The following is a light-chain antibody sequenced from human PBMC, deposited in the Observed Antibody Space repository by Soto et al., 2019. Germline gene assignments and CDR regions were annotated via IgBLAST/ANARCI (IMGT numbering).Light chain of an antibody. CDR1: QSVSSSY. J-gene: IGKJ1*01. Sequence: EIVLTQSPGTLSLSPGERATLSCRASQSVSSSYLAWYQQKPGQAPRLLIYGASTRATGIPDRFSGGGSGTDFPLTLTRLEPEDFAVFYCQQYGSSPTFGQGTKVEI. V-gene: IGKV3-20*01. CDR3: QQYGSSPT. CDR2: GAS.